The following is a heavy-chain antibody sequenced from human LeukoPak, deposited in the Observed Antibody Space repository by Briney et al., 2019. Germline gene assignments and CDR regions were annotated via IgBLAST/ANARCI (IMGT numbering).Heavy chain of an antibody. V-gene: IGHV4-4*02. J-gene: IGHJ4*02. CDR2: IYHSGST. CDR1: GGSISSSNW. CDR3: ASLLPSSSSSIDY. D-gene: IGHD6-6*01. Sequence: PSETLSLTCTVSGGSISSSNWWSWVRQPPGKGLEWIGEIYHSGSTNYNPSLKSRVTISVDKSKNQFSLKLSSVTAADTAVYYCASLLPSSSSSIDYWGQGTLVTVSS.